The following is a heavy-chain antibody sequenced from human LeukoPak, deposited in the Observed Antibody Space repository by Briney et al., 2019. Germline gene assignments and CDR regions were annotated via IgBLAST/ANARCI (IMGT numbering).Heavy chain of an antibody. J-gene: IGHJ4*02. V-gene: IGHV4-39*01. D-gene: IGHD5-12*01. CDR2: IYYSGST. CDR3: ARTRSGYDYFDY. CDR1: GGSISSSGYY. Sequence: LETLSLTCTVSGGSISSSGYYWGWIRQPPGKGLEWIGSIYYSGSTYYNPSLKSRVTISVDTSKNQFSLKLSSVTAADTAVYYCARTRSGYDYFDYWGQGTLVTVSS.